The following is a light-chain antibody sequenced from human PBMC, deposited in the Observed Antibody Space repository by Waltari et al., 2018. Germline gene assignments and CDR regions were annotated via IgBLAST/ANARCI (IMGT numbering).Light chain of an antibody. CDR1: SGSIASTY. CDR2: EDN. CDR3: QSFDDKTAL. Sequence: NFMLTQPHSVSESPGKTVIISCTRRSGSIASTYVHWYQQRPGSAPTIVIYEDNLRPSGVPDRFSGSIESSSNTASLTISGLTAEDEADYYCQSFDDKTALFGGGTKLTVL. V-gene: IGLV6-57*03. J-gene: IGLJ2*01.